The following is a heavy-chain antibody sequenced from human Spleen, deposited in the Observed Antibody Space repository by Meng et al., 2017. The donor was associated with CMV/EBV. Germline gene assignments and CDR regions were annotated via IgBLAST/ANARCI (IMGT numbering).Heavy chain of an antibody. CDR1: GFTFSSYA. Sequence: GESLKISCAASGFTFSSYAMSWVRQAPGKGLEWVSAISGSGGSTYYADSVKGRFTISRDNSKNTLYLQMNSLRAEDTAVYYCAKDLGYQLLPYYYYYGTDVWGQGTTVTVSS. D-gene: IGHD2-2*01. V-gene: IGHV3-23*01. CDR2: ISGSGGST. J-gene: IGHJ6*02. CDR3: AKDLGYQLLPYYYYYGTDV.